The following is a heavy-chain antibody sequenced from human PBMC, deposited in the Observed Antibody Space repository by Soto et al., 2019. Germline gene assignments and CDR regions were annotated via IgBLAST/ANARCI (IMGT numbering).Heavy chain of an antibody. V-gene: IGHV3-7*01. J-gene: IGHJ4*02. Sequence: QTVGSLRLSCADSGFRFSASWINWVRQAPGEGLEWVANMKLDGSEKYYVDSVKGRFTISRDNAKNLLYLQMSNLRAEDTAVYYCAREGGNSPYFFDYWSQGTPVTVSS. CDR2: MKLDGSEK. CDR3: AREGGNSPYFFDY. CDR1: GFRFSASW. D-gene: IGHD3-9*01.